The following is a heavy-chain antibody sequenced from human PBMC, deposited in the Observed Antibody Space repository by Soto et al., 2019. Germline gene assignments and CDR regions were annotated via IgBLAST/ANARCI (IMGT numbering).Heavy chain of an antibody. CDR2: IYYSGTT. CDR1: DGSINRYY. D-gene: IGHD6-19*01. V-gene: IGHV4-59*01. Sequence: SETLSLTCTVSDGSINRYYWSWIRQPPGKGLEWIGYIYYSGTTDYNPSLKSRVTISVDTSKNQFSLRLSSVTAADTAVYYCARETECSGYFDFWGRGTLVTVSS. CDR3: ARETECSGYFDF. J-gene: IGHJ4*02.